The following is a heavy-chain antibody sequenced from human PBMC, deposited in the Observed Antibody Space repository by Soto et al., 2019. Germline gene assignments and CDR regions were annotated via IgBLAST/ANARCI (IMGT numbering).Heavy chain of an antibody. D-gene: IGHD3-22*01. CDR1: GGTFSSCA. V-gene: IGHV1-69*13. Sequence: SVKVSCKASGGTFSSCAISWVRQAPGRGLEWMGGIIPIFGTANYAQKFQGRVTITADESTSTAYMELSSLRSEDTAVYYCVENYYDSSGYQGPFDYWGQGTLVTVSS. CDR2: IIPIFGTA. J-gene: IGHJ4*02. CDR3: VENYYDSSGYQGPFDY.